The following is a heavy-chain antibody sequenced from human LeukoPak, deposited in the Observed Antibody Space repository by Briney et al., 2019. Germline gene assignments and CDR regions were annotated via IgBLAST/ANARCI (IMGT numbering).Heavy chain of an antibody. D-gene: IGHD3-16*01. CDR3: ARRFGVFDS. V-gene: IGHV3-23*01. J-gene: IGHJ4*02. Sequence: GGSLRLSCAASIITFSSDAMSWVRQAPGKGLEWVSSISASGGGTYYADSVKGRFTISRDNSKNTLYLQMHNLKAEDSAVYYCARRFGVFDSWGQGTLVTVSS. CDR1: IITFSSDA. CDR2: ISASGGGT.